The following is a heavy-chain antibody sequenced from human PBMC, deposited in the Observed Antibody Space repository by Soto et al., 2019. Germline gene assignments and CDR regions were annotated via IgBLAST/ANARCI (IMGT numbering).Heavy chain of an antibody. Sequence: GGSLRLSCVAFGFTFGGVAMGGVGRAPGGGLEWVSTITDSGGDAKYADSVRGRFAISRDNSKKTLYLQMSSLTAEDSAIYYCARGSTDSYPGSRIFDFWGRGTLVTVSS. D-gene: IGHD3-10*01. CDR2: ITDSGGDA. V-gene: IGHV3-23*01. CDR1: GFTFGGVA. CDR3: ARGSTDSYPGSRIFDF. J-gene: IGHJ4*02.